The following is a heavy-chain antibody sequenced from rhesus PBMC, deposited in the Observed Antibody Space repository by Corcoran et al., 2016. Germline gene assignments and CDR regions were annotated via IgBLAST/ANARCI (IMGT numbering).Heavy chain of an antibody. Sequence: QVQLQESGPAVVKPSETLSLTCAVSGGSISSSNGWSWIRQSPGKGLEWIGGIYGSGGSTEYNPSRKSRVTSSKETSKNQFALKLSSVTAADTAVYYCARDFTDDYGYCYTPFDYWGQGVLVTVSS. CDR2: IYGSGGST. V-gene: IGHV4-93*01. D-gene: IGHD3-9*01. CDR3: ARDFTDDYGYCYTPFDY. CDR1: GGSISSSNG. J-gene: IGHJ4*01.